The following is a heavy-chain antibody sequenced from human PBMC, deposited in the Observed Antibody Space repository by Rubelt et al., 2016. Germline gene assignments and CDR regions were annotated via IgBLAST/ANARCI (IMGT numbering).Heavy chain of an antibody. CDR1: GGSISSGGYY. J-gene: IGHJ2*01. CDR2: IYYSGST. CDR3: ARHVPQRYFDL. D-gene: IGHD3-9*01. V-gene: IGHV4-31*03. Sequence: ESGPGLVKPSQTLSLTCTVSGGSISSGGYYWSWIRQHPGKGLEWIGYIYYSGSTYYNPSLKSRVTISVDTSKNQFSLKLSSVTAADTALYYGARHVPQRYFDLWGRGTLVTVSS.